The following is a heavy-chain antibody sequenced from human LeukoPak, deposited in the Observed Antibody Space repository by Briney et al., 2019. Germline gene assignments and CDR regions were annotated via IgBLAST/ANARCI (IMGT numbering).Heavy chain of an antibody. CDR3: TTAVSRGYSYGIDY. Sequence: GGSLRLSCAASGFTFSNAWMSWVRQAPGKGLEWVGRIKSKTDGGTTDFAAPVKGRFTISRDDSKNTLYLQMNSLKTEDTAVYYCTTAVSRGYSYGIDYRGQGTLVTVSS. V-gene: IGHV3-15*01. CDR1: GFTFSNAW. CDR2: IKSKTDGGTT. D-gene: IGHD5-18*01. J-gene: IGHJ4*02.